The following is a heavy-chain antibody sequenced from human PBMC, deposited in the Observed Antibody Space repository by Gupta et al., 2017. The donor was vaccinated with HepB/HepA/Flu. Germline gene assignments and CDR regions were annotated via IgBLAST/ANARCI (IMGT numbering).Heavy chain of an antibody. CDR1: GFTFSSYA. CDR2: ISGSGGST. CDR3: AKYSDWRVAVFDY. J-gene: IGHJ4*02. D-gene: IGHD6-19*01. V-gene: IGHV3-23*01. Sequence: EVQLLESGGGLVQPGGSLRLSCAASGFTFSSYAMSWVRQAPGKGLEWVSAISGSGGSTYYADSVKGRFTISRENSKNTLYLQMNSLGAEDTAVYYCAKYSDWRVAVFDYWGQGTLVTVSS.